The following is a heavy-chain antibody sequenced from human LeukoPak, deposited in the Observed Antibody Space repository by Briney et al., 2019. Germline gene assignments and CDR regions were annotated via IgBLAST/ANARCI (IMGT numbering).Heavy chain of an antibody. CDR3: ARRSGSYSF. V-gene: IGHV4-39*01. J-gene: IGHJ4*02. D-gene: IGHD1-26*01. Sequence: SETLSLTCTVSGGSIGSGYYWAWIRQPPGKGLEWIGSIHYGGTTHYNPSLQSRVTISADTSKNQFALDLRSVTAADTAVYYCARRSGSYSFWGQGTLVTVSS. CDR1: GGSIGSGYY. CDR2: IHYGGTT.